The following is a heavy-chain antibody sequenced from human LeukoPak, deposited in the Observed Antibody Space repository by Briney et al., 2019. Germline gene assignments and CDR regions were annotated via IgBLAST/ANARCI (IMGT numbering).Heavy chain of an antibody. CDR1: GFTFSSYS. V-gene: IGHV3-48*04. D-gene: IGHD6-13*01. CDR3: ARGRGRDSSSWYSFDP. J-gene: IGHJ5*02. CDR2: ISSSSSTI. Sequence: PGGSLRLSCAASGFTFSSYSMNWVRQAPGKGLEWVSYISSSSSTIYYADSVKGRFTISRDNAKNSLYLQMNSLRAEDTAVYYCARGRGRDSSSWYSFDPWGQGTLVTVSS.